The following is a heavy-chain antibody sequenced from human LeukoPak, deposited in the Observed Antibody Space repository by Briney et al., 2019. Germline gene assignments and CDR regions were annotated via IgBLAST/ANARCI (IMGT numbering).Heavy chain of an antibody. V-gene: IGHV3-23*01. CDR1: GFSFSTYA. Sequence: GGSLRLSCAASGFSFSTYAMSWVRQAPGKGLEWVSSITGSGGNTYYADSVKGRFTISRDNSKNTLYLQMNSLRAEDTAVYYCARDREVRKWFDPWGQGTLVTVSS. D-gene: IGHD2-2*01. J-gene: IGHJ5*02. CDR3: ARDREVRKWFDP. CDR2: ITGSGGNT.